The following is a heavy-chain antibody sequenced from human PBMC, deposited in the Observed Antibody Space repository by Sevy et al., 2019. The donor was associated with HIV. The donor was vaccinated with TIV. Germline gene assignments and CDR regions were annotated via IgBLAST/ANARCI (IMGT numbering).Heavy chain of an antibody. CDR3: ARGWGDLGFNY. J-gene: IGHJ4*02. CDR1: GYIFPTYW. Sequence: GESLKISCKGSGYIFPTYWIGWVRQMPGKGLEWMGIIYPGDSDTRYSPSFQGQVTISADKSITTAYLQWTSLKAPDTAMYYCARGWGDLGFNYWGQGTLVTVSS. D-gene: IGHD3-16*01. CDR2: IYPGDSDT. V-gene: IGHV5-51*01.